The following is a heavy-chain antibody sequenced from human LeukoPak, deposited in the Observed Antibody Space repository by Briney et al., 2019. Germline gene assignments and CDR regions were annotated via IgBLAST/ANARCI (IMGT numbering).Heavy chain of an antibody. V-gene: IGHV3-23*01. D-gene: IGHD5-12*01. Sequence: GGSLRLSCAASGFTFSSYAMSWVRQAPGKGLEWVSAISGSGGSTYYADSVKGRFTISRDNSKNTLYLQMNSQRAEDTAVYYCARGNGYDYQPPFDYWGQGTLVTVSS. CDR3: ARGNGYDYQPPFDY. CDR2: ISGSGGST. CDR1: GFTFSSYA. J-gene: IGHJ4*02.